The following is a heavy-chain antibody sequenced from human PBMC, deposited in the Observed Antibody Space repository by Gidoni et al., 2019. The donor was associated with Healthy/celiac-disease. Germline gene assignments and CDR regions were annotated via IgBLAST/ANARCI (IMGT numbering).Heavy chain of an antibody. D-gene: IGHD6-13*01. V-gene: IGHV4-34*01. CDR2: INHSGST. J-gene: IGHJ5*02. Sequence: QVQLQQWGAGLLKPSATLSLTCAVYGGSFSGYYWSWIRQPPGKGLEWIGEINHSGSTNYNPSLKSRVTISVDTSKNQFSLKLSSVTAADTAVYYCARMGIAAAGTESWGQGTLVTVSS. CDR1: GGSFSGYY. CDR3: ARMGIAAAGTES.